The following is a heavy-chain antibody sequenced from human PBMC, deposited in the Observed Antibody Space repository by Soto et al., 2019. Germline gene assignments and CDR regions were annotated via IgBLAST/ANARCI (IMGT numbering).Heavy chain of an antibody. J-gene: IGHJ2*01. Sequence: QVQLQESGPGLVKPSETLSLTCTVSGGSISSYYWSWIRQPPGKGLEWIGYIYYSGSTNYNPSLMSRDTITVDTAKNQFPLKLSSVTAADTAVYYCARVSSGREYWYFDLWGRGTLVTVSS. V-gene: IGHV4-59*01. CDR2: IYYSGST. D-gene: IGHD6-19*01. CDR1: GGSISSYY. CDR3: ARVSSGREYWYFDL.